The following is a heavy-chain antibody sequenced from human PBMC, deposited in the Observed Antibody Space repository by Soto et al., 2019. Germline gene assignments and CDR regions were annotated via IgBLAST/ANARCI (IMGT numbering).Heavy chain of an antibody. J-gene: IGHJ4*02. V-gene: IGHV4-4*02. D-gene: IGHD6-19*01. CDR3: AIETVAGRDY. CDR1: GASITSRNW. Sequence: PSETLSLTCAVSGASITSRNWWSWVRQPPGKGLEWIGEMYASGSTSYNPSLKSRLTISVDKSKNQLSLNLDSVTAADTALYYCAIETVAGRDYWGQGTLVTVS. CDR2: MYASGST.